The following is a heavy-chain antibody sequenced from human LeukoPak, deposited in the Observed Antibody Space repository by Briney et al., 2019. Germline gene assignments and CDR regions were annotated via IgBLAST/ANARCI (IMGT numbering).Heavy chain of an antibody. CDR1: GYSFTSYW. V-gene: IGHV5-10-1*01. CDR3: ARLTPRRYYYDSSGYYRDAFDI. D-gene: IGHD3-22*01. CDR2: IDPSDSYT. J-gene: IGHJ3*02. Sequence: GEPLKISCKGSGYSFTSYWISWVRQMPGKGLEWMGRIDPSDSYTNYSPSFQGHVTISADKSISTAYLQWSSLKASDTAMYYCARLTPRRYYYDSSGYYRDAFDIWGQGTMVTVSS.